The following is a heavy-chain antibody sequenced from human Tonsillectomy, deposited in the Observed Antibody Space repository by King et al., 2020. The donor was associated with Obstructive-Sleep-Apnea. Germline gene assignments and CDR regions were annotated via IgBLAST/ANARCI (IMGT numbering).Heavy chain of an antibody. D-gene: IGHD3-10*01. CDR1: GGSFSGFH. Sequence: QLQESGPGLVKPSETLSLTCTVSGGSFSGFHWTWIRQPPGKRLEWIGFISNTGSTSYSPSLKSRVTISVDTSKNQFSLRLSSVTAADTAVYFCARSLHPSGSFYPNFDYWGQGTLVTVSS. J-gene: IGHJ4*02. V-gene: IGHV4-59*08. CDR2: ISNTGST. CDR3: ARSLHPSGSFYPNFDY.